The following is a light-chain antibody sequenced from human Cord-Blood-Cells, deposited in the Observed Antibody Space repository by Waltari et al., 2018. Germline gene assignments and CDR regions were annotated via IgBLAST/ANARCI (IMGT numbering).Light chain of an antibody. Sequence: EIVLTQSPATLSLSPGERDTLSCRASQSVSSYLAWYQQKPGQAPRLLIYDASNRATGIPARFSGSGSGTDCTLTISSLEPEDFAVYYCQQRSNWFTFGPGTKVDIK. CDR3: QQRSNWFT. V-gene: IGKV3-11*01. CDR2: DAS. CDR1: QSVSSY. J-gene: IGKJ3*01.